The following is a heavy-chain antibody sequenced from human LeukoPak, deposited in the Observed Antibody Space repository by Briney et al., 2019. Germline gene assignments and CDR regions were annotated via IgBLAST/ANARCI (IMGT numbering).Heavy chain of an antibody. CDR3: ARGPRITIFGVVRPPPFDP. CDR1: GGSFSGYY. D-gene: IGHD3-3*01. V-gene: IGHV4-34*01. Sequence: PSETLSLTCAVYGGSFSGYYWSWIRQPPGEGLEWIGEINHSGSTNYNPSLKSRVTISVDTSKNQFSLKLSSVTAADTAVYYCARGPRITIFGVVRPPPFDPWGQGTLVTVSS. CDR2: INHSGST. J-gene: IGHJ5*02.